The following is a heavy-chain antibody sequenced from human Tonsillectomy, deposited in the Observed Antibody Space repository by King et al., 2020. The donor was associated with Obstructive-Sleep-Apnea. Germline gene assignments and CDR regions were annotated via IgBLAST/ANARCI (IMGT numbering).Heavy chain of an antibody. D-gene: IGHD1-1*01. CDR1: GGSISSSRYY. Sequence: QLQESGPGLVKPSETLSLTCTVSGGSISSSRYYWGWSRQPPGKGLEWIGSIYYSGSTYSNPSLKSRVTISVDTSKNQFSLKVSSVTAADTAVYYCARVSTGTHYYYYVMDVWGQGTTVTVSS. CDR3: ARVSTGTHYYYYVMDV. V-gene: IGHV4-39*07. CDR2: IYYSGST. J-gene: IGHJ6*02.